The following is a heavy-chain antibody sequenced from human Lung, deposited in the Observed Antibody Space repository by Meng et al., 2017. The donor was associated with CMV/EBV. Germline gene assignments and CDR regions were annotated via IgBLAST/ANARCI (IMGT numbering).Heavy chain of an antibody. CDR2: IDDSGST. D-gene: IGHD1-26*01. CDR1: GVSISSNIR. Sequence: GQLRESCPGRVKPSGPLSLTCGVSGVSISSNIRWTWVRQPPGKGLEWIGDIDDSGSTNYNPSLNSRISISLDKSKNHFSLKVNSVTAADTAVYYCARGKQDAWELLAYWGQGALVTVSS. V-gene: IGHV4-4*02. CDR3: ARGKQDAWELLAY. J-gene: IGHJ4*02.